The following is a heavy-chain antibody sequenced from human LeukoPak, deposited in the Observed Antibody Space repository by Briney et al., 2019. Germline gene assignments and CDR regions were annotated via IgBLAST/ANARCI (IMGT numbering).Heavy chain of an antibody. CDR1: GGSISSYY. D-gene: IGHD5/OR15-5a*01. V-gene: IGHV4-59*01. CDR2: IYYSGSP. J-gene: IGHJ5*02. Sequence: SETLSLTCTVSGGSISSYYWSWIRQPPGKGLEWIGYIYYSGSPNYNPSLKSRVTISVDTSKNQFSLKLSSVTAADTAVYYCARDRVGWFDPWGQGTLVTVSS. CDR3: ARDRVGWFDP.